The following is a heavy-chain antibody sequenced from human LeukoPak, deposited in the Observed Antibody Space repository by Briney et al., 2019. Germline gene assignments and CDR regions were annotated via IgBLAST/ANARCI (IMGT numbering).Heavy chain of an antibody. D-gene: IGHD3-22*01. V-gene: IGHV3-23*01. J-gene: IGHJ4*02. CDR2: ITDSGGST. Sequence: SGGSLRLSCAASGFTLSSYAMSWVRQAPGEGLEWVSAITDSGGSTYYSDSVKGRFTISRDNSKNTLYLQMNTLRAEDTAIYYCAKGSSGSRPYYFDYWGQGTLVTVSS. CDR3: AKGSSGSRPYYFDY. CDR1: GFTLSSYA.